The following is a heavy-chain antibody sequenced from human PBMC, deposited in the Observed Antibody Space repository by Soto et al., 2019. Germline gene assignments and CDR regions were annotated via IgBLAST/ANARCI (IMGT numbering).Heavy chain of an antibody. CDR1: GGSISSNSYF. CDR3: AREVYCSGGSCYRSDN. V-gene: IGHV4-39*02. J-gene: IGHJ4*02. CDR2: IYHSGTT. Sequence: QLQLQESGPGLVKPSETLSLTGTVSGGSISSNSYFWGWTRQPPGKGLEWIGSIYHSGTTFYNPSIKSRVTISVDPSNNQFSLRLRSVTAADTSVYYCAREVYCSGGSCYRSDNWGQGTLVTVSS. D-gene: IGHD2-15*01.